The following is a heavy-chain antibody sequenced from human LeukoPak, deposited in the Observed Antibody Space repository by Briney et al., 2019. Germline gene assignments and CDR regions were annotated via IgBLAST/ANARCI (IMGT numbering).Heavy chain of an antibody. Sequence: ASVKVSCKASGYTFTSYYMHWVRQAPGQGLEWMGIINPSGGSTSYAQKFQGRVTMTRDTSTSTVYMELSSLRSEDTAVYYCAATYDILTRYYYYYYGMDVWGQGTTVTVSS. CDR3: AATYDILTRYYYYYYGMDV. J-gene: IGHJ6*02. V-gene: IGHV1-46*01. CDR2: INPSGGST. CDR1: GYTFTSYY. D-gene: IGHD3-9*01.